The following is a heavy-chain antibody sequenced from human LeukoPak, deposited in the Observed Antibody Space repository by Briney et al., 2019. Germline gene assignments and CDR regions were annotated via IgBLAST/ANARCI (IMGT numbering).Heavy chain of an antibody. J-gene: IGHJ4*02. CDR3: SREGVHRPYFDY. D-gene: IGHD3-10*01. CDR2: INHSGST. V-gene: IGHV4-34*01. CDR1: GRSVSGYY. Sequence: SETLSLTCAVYGRSVSGYYWRWFSQPPGKGLEWCGEINHSGSTNYYPSLKTRLTIIVDTSNNQFSLKLIRATTADTAVYYFSREGVHRPYFDYWGEGTLVSVSS.